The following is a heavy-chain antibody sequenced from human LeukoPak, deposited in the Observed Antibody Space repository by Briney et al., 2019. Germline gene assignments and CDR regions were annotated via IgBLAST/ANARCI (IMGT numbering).Heavy chain of an antibody. CDR1: GYTFTGYY. D-gene: IGHD3-3*01. CDR3: ARYPLSIFGVVAVFDY. V-gene: IGHV1-2*02. CDR2: INPNSGGT. J-gene: IGHJ4*02. Sequence: ASVKVSCKASGYTFTGYYMHWVRQAPGQGLEWMGWINPNSGGTNYAQKFQGRVTMTRDTSISTAYMELSRLRSDDTAVYYCARYPLSIFGVVAVFDYWGQGTLVTVSS.